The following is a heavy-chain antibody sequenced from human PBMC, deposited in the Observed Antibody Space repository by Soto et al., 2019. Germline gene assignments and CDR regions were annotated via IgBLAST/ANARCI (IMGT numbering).Heavy chain of an antibody. V-gene: IGHV3-23*01. J-gene: IGHJ5*01. D-gene: IGHD2-2*01. Sequence: PGGSLRLSCAASGFTFSNYAMTWVRQAPGKGLEWVSTISGSGGSTYYADSVKSRLTITKDTSKNQVVLTMTNMDPLDTATYYCARGVRYCSRTNCPNCFDSWGQGTLVTVSS. CDR3: ARGVRYCSRTNCPNCFDS. CDR1: GFTFSNYA. CDR2: ISGSGGST.